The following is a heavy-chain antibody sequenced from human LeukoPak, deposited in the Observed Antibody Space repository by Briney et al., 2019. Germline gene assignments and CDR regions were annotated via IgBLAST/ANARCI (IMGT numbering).Heavy chain of an antibody. J-gene: IGHJ4*02. V-gene: IGHV5-10-1*01. D-gene: IGHD3-22*01. Sequence: GESLKISCKGSGYSFTSYWISWVRQMPGKGLEWRGMIDPSDSYTNYSPSFQGHVTISADKSLSTAYLQCSSLKAPDTAMYYLARQYDTSGYPPDYWGEGSLVTVSS. CDR2: IDPSDSYT. CDR1: GYSFTSYW. CDR3: ARQYDTSGYPPDY.